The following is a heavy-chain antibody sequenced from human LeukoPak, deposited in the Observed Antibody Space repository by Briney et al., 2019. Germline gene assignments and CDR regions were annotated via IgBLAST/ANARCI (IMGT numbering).Heavy chain of an antibody. D-gene: IGHD6-19*01. Sequence: PSETLPLTCTVSRGSISNSDYYWGWIRQSPGKGLELIGGGYYTGSIYCNPSLRGRVAMCVFPSKNHFSLNLTSVTASDTAVYFCATQGYNSGRLFDYWGQGSLVTVSS. CDR3: ATQGYNSGRLFDY. CDR2: GYYTGSI. V-gene: IGHV4-39*01. CDR1: RGSISNSDYY. J-gene: IGHJ4*02.